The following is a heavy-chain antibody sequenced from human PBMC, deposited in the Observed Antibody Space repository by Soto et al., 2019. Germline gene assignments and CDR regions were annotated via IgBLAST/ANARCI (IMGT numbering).Heavy chain of an antibody. Sequence: QVQLVQSGAEVKKPGSSVKVSCKASGGTFSSYAISWVRQAPGQGLEWMGGIIPIFGTANYAQKFQGRVTITADKSTSTAYMELSSLRSEDTAVYYCAKVAVAGTPYYYYYGMAVWGQGTTVTVSS. V-gene: IGHV1-69*06. CDR3: AKVAVAGTPYYYYYGMAV. J-gene: IGHJ6*02. CDR1: GGTFSSYA. CDR2: IIPIFGTA. D-gene: IGHD6-19*01.